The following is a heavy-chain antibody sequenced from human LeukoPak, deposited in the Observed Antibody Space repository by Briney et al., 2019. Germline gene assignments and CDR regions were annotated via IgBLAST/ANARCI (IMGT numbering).Heavy chain of an antibody. Sequence: PGGSLRLSCAASGFTFSSYAMSWVRQAPGKGLEWVSAISGSGGSTYYADSVKGRFTISRDNSRNTLYLQMNSLRAEDTAVYYCAKDPWVGYYFDYWGQGTLVTVSS. CDR1: GFTFSSYA. J-gene: IGHJ4*02. V-gene: IGHV3-23*01. CDR3: AKDPWVGYYFDY. CDR2: ISGSGGST. D-gene: IGHD1-26*01.